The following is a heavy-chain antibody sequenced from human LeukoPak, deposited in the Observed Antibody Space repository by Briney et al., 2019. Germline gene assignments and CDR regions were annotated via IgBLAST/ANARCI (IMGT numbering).Heavy chain of an antibody. CDR2: IIPIFGTA. J-gene: IGHJ5*02. D-gene: IGHD1-26*01. V-gene: IGHV1-69*05. Sequence: SVKVSCKASGGTFSSYVSWVRQAPGQGLEWMGGIIPIFGTANYAQKFQGRVTITTDESTSTAYMELSSLRSEDTAVYYCARDSYAGANWFDPWGQGTLVTVSS. CDR3: ARDSYAGANWFDP. CDR1: GGTFSSY.